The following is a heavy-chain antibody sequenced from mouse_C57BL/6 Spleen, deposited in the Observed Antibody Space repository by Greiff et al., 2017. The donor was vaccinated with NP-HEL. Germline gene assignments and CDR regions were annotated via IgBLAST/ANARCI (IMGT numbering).Heavy chain of an antibody. D-gene: IGHD1-1*01. V-gene: IGHV5-9-1*02. J-gene: IGHJ3*01. CDR3: TREGYGSSSFAY. Sequence: EVQVVESGEGLVKPGGSLKLSCAASGFTFSSYAMSWVRQTPEKRLEWVAYISSGGDYIYYADTVKGRFTISRDNARNTLYLQMSSLKSEDTAMYYCTREGYGSSSFAYWGQGTLVTVSA. CDR1: GFTFSSYA. CDR2: ISSGGDYI.